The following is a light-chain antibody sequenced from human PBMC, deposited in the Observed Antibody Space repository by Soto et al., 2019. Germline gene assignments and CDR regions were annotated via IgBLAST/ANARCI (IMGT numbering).Light chain of an antibody. J-gene: IGKJ1*01. CDR1: QSIDNRY. CDR2: ATS. V-gene: IGKV3-20*01. CDR3: QQYFGSSWT. Sequence: EIVLTQSPGTLSSSPGEIATLSCSASQSIDNRYLAWYQHKPGQAPRLLIYATSSRATGIPDRFGGSGSGTDFTLTINRLEPEDFAVYYCQQYFGSSWTFGQGTKVDIK.